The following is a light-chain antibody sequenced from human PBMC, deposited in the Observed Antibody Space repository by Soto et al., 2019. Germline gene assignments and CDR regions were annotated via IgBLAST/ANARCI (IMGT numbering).Light chain of an antibody. CDR1: ESVSRG. CDR2: QAS. V-gene: IGKV1-5*03. Sequence: DIQMTQSPSNLSASVGDRVTITCRASESVSRGLAWYQQKPGRTPKLLIYQASTLETGVPSRFSGSGSGTEFTLTISSLQPDDFATYYCQQYNAYSQAFGQGTKVEIK. J-gene: IGKJ1*01. CDR3: QQYNAYSQA.